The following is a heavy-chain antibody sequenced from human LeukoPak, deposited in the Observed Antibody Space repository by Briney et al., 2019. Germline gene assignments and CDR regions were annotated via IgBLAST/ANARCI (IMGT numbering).Heavy chain of an antibody. CDR3: AREYCSSTSCYFDY. V-gene: IGHV4-59*13. D-gene: IGHD2-2*01. J-gene: IGHJ4*02. CDR2: IYYSGST. CDR1: GGSISSDY. Sequence: SETLSLTCTVSGGSISSDYWSWIRQSPGKGLEWIGYIYYSGSTNYNPSLRSRVTISVATSKNQFSLNLTSVTAADTAVYYCAREYCSSTSCYFDYWGQGTLVTASS.